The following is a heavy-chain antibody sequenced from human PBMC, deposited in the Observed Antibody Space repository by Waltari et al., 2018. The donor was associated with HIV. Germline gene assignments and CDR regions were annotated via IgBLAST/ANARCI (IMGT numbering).Heavy chain of an antibody. Sequence: QVQLQESGPGLVKPSQTLSLTCTVSGGSIRSGGYYWSWIRQHPGKGLEWIGYIYYSGSTYYNPSLKSLLTISVDTSKNQFSLKLSSVTAADTAVYYCARGGGSGYFFDYWGQGTLVTVSS. CDR3: ARGGGSGYFFDY. CDR1: GGSIRSGGYY. D-gene: IGHD3-10*01. J-gene: IGHJ4*02. CDR2: IYYSGST. V-gene: IGHV4-31*01.